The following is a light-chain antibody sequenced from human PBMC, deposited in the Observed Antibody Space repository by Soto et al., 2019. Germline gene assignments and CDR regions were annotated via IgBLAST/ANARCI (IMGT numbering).Light chain of an antibody. V-gene: IGKV3-11*01. CDR1: QSVTNS. CDR3: QQHISWPLT. Sequence: EILITQSPATLSVSPGARATLSCRASQSVTNSLAGYQQKPGQATRLLVYDASNRDTGIPTRFSGIGSGTDFTLTISNLEPEDFAVYYCQQHISWPLTFGGGTKVDIK. CDR2: DAS. J-gene: IGKJ4*01.